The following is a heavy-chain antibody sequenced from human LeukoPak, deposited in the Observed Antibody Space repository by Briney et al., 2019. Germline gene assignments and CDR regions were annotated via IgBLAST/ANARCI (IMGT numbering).Heavy chain of an antibody. J-gene: IGHJ4*02. V-gene: IGHV4-38-2*02. CDR1: GYSISSGYY. CDR3: ARARRIQLWVYYFDY. D-gene: IGHD5-18*01. Sequence: PSETLSLTCTVSGYSISSGYYWGWLRQPPGKVLGWFGSIYHSGSTYYNPSLKSRVTISVDTSKNQFSLKLSSVTAADTAVYYCARARRIQLWVYYFDYWGQGTLVTVSS. CDR2: IYHSGST.